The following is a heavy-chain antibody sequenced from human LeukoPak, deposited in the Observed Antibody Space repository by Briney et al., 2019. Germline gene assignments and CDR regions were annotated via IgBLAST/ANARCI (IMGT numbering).Heavy chain of an antibody. Sequence: GGSLRLSCEASGFTFRSYSMNWVRQAPGKGLEWVSSISSSSSYIYYADSVKGRFTISRDNAKNTLYLQMNSLRAEDTAVYYCAKDSATMVRGGYYFDYWGQGTLVTVSS. CDR2: ISSSSSYI. V-gene: IGHV3-21*04. J-gene: IGHJ4*02. CDR1: GFTFRSYS. D-gene: IGHD3-10*01. CDR3: AKDSATMVRGGYYFDY.